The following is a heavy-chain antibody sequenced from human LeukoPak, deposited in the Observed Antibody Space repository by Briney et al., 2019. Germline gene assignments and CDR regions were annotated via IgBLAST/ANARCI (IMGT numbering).Heavy chain of an antibody. CDR3: ARGLLWFGELWDYYYMDV. D-gene: IGHD3-10*01. CDR1: GYTFTSYD. CDR2: MNPNSGNT. Sequence: ASVKVSCKASGYTFTSYDINWVRQATGQGLEWMGRMNPNSGNTGYAQKFQGRVTITRNTSISTAYMELSSLRSEDTAVYYCARGLLWFGELWDYYYMDVWGKGTTVTVSS. J-gene: IGHJ6*03. V-gene: IGHV1-8*03.